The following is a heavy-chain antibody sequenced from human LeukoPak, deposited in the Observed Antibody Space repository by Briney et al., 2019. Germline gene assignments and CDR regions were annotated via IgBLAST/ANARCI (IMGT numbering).Heavy chain of an antibody. CDR3: AKDTHYYGSGSHFDY. Sequence: GGSLRLSCAASGFTFSSDGMHWVRQAPGKGLEWVAFIRYDGSNKYYADSVKGRFTISRDNSKNTLYLQMNSLRAEDTAVYYCAKDTHYYGSGSHFDYWGQGTLVTVSS. J-gene: IGHJ4*02. CDR1: GFTFSSDG. V-gene: IGHV3-30*02. CDR2: IRYDGSNK. D-gene: IGHD3-10*01.